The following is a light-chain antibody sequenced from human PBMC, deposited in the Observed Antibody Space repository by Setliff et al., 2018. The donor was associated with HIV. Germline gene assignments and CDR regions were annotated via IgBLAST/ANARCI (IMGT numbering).Light chain of an antibody. V-gene: IGLV2-23*01. CDR2: QAT. CDR1: SSDVGGYNS. Sequence: QSVLTQPASVSGSPGQAITISCTGTSSDVGGYNSVSWYQQYQGKAPKLMIYQATKRPSGVSNRFSGSKSGNTASLTISGLQAEDEADYYCCSNTGSNTYVFGTGTK. CDR3: CSNTGSNTYV. J-gene: IGLJ1*01.